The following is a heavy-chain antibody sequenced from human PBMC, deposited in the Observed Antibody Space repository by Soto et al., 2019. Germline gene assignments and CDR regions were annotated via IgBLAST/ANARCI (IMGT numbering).Heavy chain of an antibody. D-gene: IGHD6-19*01. Sequence: SETLSLTCTVSGGSISSYYWSWIRQPPGKGLEWIGNIYYSGSTNYNPSLKSRVTISVDTSKNQFSLKLSSVTAADTAVYYCARLDPGYSSGWYELDYFDYWGQGTLVTVSS. CDR3: ARLDPGYSSGWYELDYFDY. CDR2: IYYSGST. J-gene: IGHJ4*02. CDR1: GGSISSYY. V-gene: IGHV4-59*08.